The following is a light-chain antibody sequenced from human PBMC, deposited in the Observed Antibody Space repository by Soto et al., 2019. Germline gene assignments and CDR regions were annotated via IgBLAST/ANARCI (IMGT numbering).Light chain of an antibody. CDR3: QQYNSYST. CDR2: KAS. V-gene: IGKV1-5*03. J-gene: IGKJ1*01. CDR1: QTISSW. Sequence: DIQMTQSPSTLSGSVGDRVTITCRASQTISSWLAWYQQKPGKAPKLLIYKASTLKSGVTSRFSGSGSGTEFTLTISSLQPDDFATYSCQQYNSYSTFGQGTKVDIK.